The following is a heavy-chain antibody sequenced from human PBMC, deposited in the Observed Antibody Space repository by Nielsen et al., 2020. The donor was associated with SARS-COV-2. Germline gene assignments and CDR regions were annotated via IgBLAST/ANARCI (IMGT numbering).Heavy chain of an antibody. V-gene: IGHV4-39*07. CDR1: GGSISSSSYN. CDR2: VNYRGGN. D-gene: IGHD1-1*01. CDR3: ARESRLDTTDN. Sequence: SETLSLTCTVSGGSISSSSYNWSWIRQPPGKGLEWIVEVNYRGGNNYNPSLKSRVTISIDASKNQFSLKMSTVTAADTAVYYCARESRLDTTDNWGQGVLVTVSS. J-gene: IGHJ4*02.